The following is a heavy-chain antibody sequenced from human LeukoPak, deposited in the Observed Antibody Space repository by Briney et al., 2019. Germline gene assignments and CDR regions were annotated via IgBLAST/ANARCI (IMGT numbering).Heavy chain of an antibody. CDR1: GYTFTDYC. V-gene: IGHV5-51*01. CDR3: AREDSGGWRYFDS. CDR2: IFPGDSDT. D-gene: IGHD6-19*01. Sequence: GESLKISCQVSGYTFTDYCIGWVRHVSGKGLEWMGIIFPGDSDTKYSPSFQGHVTISVDKSISTAYLQWSSLKASDTATYYCAREDSGGWRYFDSWGQGTLVTVSS. J-gene: IGHJ4*02.